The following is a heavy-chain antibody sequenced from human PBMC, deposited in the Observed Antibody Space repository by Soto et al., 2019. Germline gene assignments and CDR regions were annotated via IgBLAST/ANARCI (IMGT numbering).Heavy chain of an antibody. Sequence: LRLSCAASGFTFSSYAMSWVRQAPGKGLEWVSAISGSGGSTYYADSVKGRFTISRDNSKNTLYLQMNSLRAEDTAVYYCAKDDYVVHYFDYWGQGTLVTVSS. V-gene: IGHV3-23*01. J-gene: IGHJ4*02. D-gene: IGHD4-17*01. CDR1: GFTFSSYA. CDR2: ISGSGGST. CDR3: AKDDYVVHYFDY.